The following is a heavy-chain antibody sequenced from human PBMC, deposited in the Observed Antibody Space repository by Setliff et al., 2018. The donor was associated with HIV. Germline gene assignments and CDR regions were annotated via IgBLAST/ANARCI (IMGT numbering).Heavy chain of an antibody. CDR1: GFTFSRYA. Sequence: GESLKISCAASGFTFSRYAMSWVRQAPGKGLAWVSGLSGSGVGTYYAGSVKGRFTISRDNAKNSLYLQMNSLRAEDTAVYYCAREGIAAAGSYSYGFGQIDYWGQGTLVTVSS. CDR2: LSGSGVGT. D-gene: IGHD6-13*01. J-gene: IGHJ4*02. V-gene: IGHV3-23*01. CDR3: AREGIAAAGSYSYGFGQIDY.